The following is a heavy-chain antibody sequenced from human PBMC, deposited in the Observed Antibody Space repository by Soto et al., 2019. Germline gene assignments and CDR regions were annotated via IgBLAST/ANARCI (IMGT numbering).Heavy chain of an antibody. V-gene: IGHV4-34*01. CDR3: ARDRNYYGSGSYYKVSGMDV. D-gene: IGHD3-10*01. CDR1: GGSFSGYY. J-gene: IGHJ6*02. CDR2: INHSGST. Sequence: SETLSLTCAVYGGSFSGYYWSWIRQPPGKGLEWIGEINHSGSTNYNPSLKSRVTISVDTSKNQFSLKLSSVTAADTAVYYCARDRNYYGSGSYYKVSGMDVWGQGTTVTVSS.